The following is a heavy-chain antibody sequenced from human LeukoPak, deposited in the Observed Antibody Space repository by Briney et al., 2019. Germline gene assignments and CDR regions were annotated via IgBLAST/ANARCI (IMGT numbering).Heavy chain of an antibody. CDR2: ISSSSSNI. CDR3: TRVGRSGWTVDY. V-gene: IGHV3-48*04. D-gene: IGHD6-19*01. J-gene: IGHJ4*02. CDR1: GFDFSTYS. Sequence: GGSLRLSCAASGFDFSTYSIDWVRQAPGKGLEWVSYISSSSSNIYHADSVKGRFTISRDNAKNSLHLQMNSLRAEDTAVYYCTRVGRSGWTVDYWGQGTLVTVSS.